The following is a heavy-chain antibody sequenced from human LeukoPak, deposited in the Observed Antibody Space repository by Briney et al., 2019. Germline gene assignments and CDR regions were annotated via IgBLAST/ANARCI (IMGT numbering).Heavy chain of an antibody. CDR1: GGSISSTTDY. V-gene: IGHV4-31*03. D-gene: IGHD4-23*01. Sequence: SETPSLTCTVSGGSISSTTDYWGWIRQPPGKGLEWIGYIYYSGSTYYNPSLKSRVTISVDTSKNQFSLKLSSVTAADTAVYYCARVQGNYGGNSGLDYWGQGTLVTVSS. CDR2: IYYSGST. J-gene: IGHJ4*02. CDR3: ARVQGNYGGNSGLDY.